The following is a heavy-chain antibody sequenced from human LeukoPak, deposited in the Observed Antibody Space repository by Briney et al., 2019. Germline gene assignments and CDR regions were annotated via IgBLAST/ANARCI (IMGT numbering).Heavy chain of an antibody. D-gene: IGHD2-15*01. J-gene: IGHJ5*02. CDR1: GDSITSAFH. CDR2: ISHSGTT. V-gene: IGHV4-38-2*02. Sequence: SETLSLTGAVSGDSITSAFHWGWVRQPPGKGLEWIGSISHSGTTYYAPSFKSRLTISLDPSKNQSSLKLSSVTAADTAVFFCARDHLACSGDTCFSAHWFDPWGHGTLVIVSS. CDR3: ARDHLACSGDTCFSAHWFDP.